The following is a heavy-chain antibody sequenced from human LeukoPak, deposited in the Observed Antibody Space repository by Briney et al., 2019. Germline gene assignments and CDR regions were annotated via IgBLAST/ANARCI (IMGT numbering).Heavy chain of an antibody. CDR3: ARGLYDSSDPREWFDP. CDR2: MNPNSGNT. CDR1: GYTFTSYA. V-gene: IGHV1-8*02. J-gene: IGHJ5*02. Sequence: ASVKVSCKASGYTFTSYAMNWVRQAPGQGLEWMGWMNPNSGNTGYAQKFQGRVTMTRNTSISTAYMELSSLRSEDTAVYYCARGLYDSSDPREWFDPWGQGTLVTVSS. D-gene: IGHD3-22*01.